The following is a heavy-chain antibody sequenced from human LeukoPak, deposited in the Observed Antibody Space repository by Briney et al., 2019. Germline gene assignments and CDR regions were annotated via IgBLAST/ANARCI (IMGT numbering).Heavy chain of an antibody. CDR1: GGTFSSYA. CDR2: IIPILGIA. Sequence: ASVKVSCKASGGTFSSYAISWVRQAPGQGLEWMGRIIPILGIANYAQKFQGRVTITADKSTSTAYMELSSLRSEDTAVYYCAREVAYDSSGYYYYFDYWGQGTLITVSS. CDR3: AREVAYDSSGYYYYFDY. J-gene: IGHJ4*02. D-gene: IGHD3-22*01. V-gene: IGHV1-69*04.